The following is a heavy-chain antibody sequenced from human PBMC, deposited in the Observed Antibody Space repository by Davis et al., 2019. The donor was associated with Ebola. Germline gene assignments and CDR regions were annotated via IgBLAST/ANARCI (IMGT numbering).Heavy chain of an antibody. D-gene: IGHD3-3*01. CDR3: ARDTTYYDFWSGFWFDP. V-gene: IGHV3-74*01. Sequence: HTGGSLRLSCAASGFTFSSYWMHWVRQAPGKGLVWVSRINSDGSSTSYADSVKGRFTISRDNAKNTLYLQMNSLRAEDTAVYYCARDTTYYDFWSGFWFDPWGQGTLVTVSS. J-gene: IGHJ5*02. CDR1: GFTFSSYW. CDR2: INSDGSST.